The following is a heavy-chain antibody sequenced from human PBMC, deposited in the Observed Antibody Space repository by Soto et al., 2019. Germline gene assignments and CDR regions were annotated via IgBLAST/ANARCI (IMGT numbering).Heavy chain of an antibody. J-gene: IGHJ4*02. CDR2: ISYDGSNK. Sequence: QVQLVESGGGVVQPGPSLKLSCAASGFTFSTYALHWVRQAPGKGLEWVAVISYDGSNKYNEGRITISRDNSKNSLYLQVNRLRAEDTAVYYCARDSKDYYDSYGYYSYFDYWGQGTLVTVSS. CDR1: GFTFSTYA. D-gene: IGHD3-22*01. V-gene: IGHV3-30-3*01. CDR3: ARDSKDYYDSYGYYSYFDY.